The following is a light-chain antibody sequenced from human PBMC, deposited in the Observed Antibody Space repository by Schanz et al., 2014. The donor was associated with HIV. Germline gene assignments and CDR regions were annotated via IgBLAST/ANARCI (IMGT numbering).Light chain of an antibody. CDR3: QQYYSTPPYT. CDR1: QSVLYRSKNKNY. Sequence: DIVMTQSPDSLAVSLGERATINCKSSQSVLYRSKNKNYFAWYQQKPGQPPKLLIYWASTRESGVPDRFSGSGSGTHFTLTISSLQAEDAAVYYCQQYYSTPPYTFGQGTKLEIK. CDR2: WAS. J-gene: IGKJ2*01. V-gene: IGKV4-1*01.